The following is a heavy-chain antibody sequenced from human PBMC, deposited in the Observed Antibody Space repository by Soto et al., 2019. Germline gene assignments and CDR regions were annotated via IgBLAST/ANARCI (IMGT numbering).Heavy chain of an antibody. Sequence: QVQLQESGPGLVKPSQTMSVTCTVSGSSISSGDFYWSWILQSPGKGLEWIGFVYYSGATYDNPSLKTRLTISVDTSRNQFSLRLTSVTAADTAVYYCDRLGYSHRQYDYWGQGALFTVSS. D-gene: IGHD3-22*01. CDR1: GSSISSGDFY. J-gene: IGHJ4*02. CDR3: DRLGYSHRQYDY. V-gene: IGHV4-30-4*01. CDR2: VYYSGAT.